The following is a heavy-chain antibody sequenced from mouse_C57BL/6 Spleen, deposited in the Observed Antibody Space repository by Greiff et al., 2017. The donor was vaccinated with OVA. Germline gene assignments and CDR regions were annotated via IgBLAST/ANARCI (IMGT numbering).Heavy chain of an antibody. CDR2: INPNNGGT. Sequence: EVKLMESGPELVKPGASVKMSCKASGYTFTDYNMHWVKQSHGKSLEWIGYINPNNGGTSYNQKFKGKATLTVNKSSSTAYMELRSLTSEDSAVYYCARQDYAMDYWGQGTSVTVSS. J-gene: IGHJ4*01. CDR1: GYTFTDYN. CDR3: ARQDYAMDY. V-gene: IGHV1-22*01.